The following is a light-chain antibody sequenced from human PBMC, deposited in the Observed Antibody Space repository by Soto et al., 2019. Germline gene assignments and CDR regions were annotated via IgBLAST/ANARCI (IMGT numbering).Light chain of an antibody. Sequence: QSALTQPASVSGSPGQSITISCSGTSSDVGTYDFVSWYQQYPGKAPNLIIYEGVKRPSGVSSRFSGSRSGNMASLTVSGLQAEDEADYFCCSYAGVTTFWVFGGGTKLTVL. CDR2: EGV. CDR3: CSYAGVTTFWV. V-gene: IGLV2-23*01. J-gene: IGLJ3*02. CDR1: SSDVGTYDF.